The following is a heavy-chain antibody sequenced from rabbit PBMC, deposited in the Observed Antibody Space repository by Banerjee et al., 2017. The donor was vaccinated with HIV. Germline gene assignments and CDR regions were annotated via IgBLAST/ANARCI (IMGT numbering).Heavy chain of an antibody. V-gene: IGHV1S40*01. D-gene: IGHD6-1*01. CDR2: IYTGNGKT. J-gene: IGHJ4*01. CDR3: ARDPYANDGPFYFDL. CDR1: GFSFSSSYD. Sequence: QQLVESGGGLVKPGASLTLSCTASGFSFSSSYDMCWVRQAPGKGLEWIGCIYTGNGKTYYASWAKGRFTISKTSSTTVTLQMTSLTAADTATYFCARDPYANDGPFYFDLWGPGTLVTVS.